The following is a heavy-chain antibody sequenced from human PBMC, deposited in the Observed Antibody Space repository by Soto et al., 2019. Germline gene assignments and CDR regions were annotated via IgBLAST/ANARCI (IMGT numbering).Heavy chain of an antibody. Sequence: GGSLRLSCAASGFTFSSYAMSWVRQAPGKGLEWVSAINSRGGSTYYADSVKGRFTISRDSSKNTLYLQMNSLRAEDTAVYYCAKDRSSTSCYAFGYWGRGTLVTVSS. V-gene: IGHV3-23*01. J-gene: IGHJ4*01. CDR1: GFTFSSYA. CDR2: INSRGGST. D-gene: IGHD2-2*01. CDR3: AKDRSSTSCYAFGY.